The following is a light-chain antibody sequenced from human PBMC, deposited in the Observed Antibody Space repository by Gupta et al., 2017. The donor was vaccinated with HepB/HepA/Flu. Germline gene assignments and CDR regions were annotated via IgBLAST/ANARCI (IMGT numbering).Light chain of an antibody. Sequence: QSALTQSASVSGSPGQSITISCTVTSSDVADYVYFSWYRQHPGTAPELMIYDVTNRPSGVSNRFSGSKSGDTASLTISGLQADDEAHYYCTSYTRRNTLVFGTGNKGNVL. CDR2: DVT. CDR3: TSYTRRNTLV. J-gene: IGLJ1*01. V-gene: IGLV2-14*03. CDR1: SSDVADYVY.